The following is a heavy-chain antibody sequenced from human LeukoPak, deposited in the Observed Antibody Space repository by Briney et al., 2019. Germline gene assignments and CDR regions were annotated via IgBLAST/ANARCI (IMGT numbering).Heavy chain of an antibody. D-gene: IGHD5-12*01. Sequence: GRSLRLSCAASGFTFNTYAMHWVRQAPGKGLEWVAVISSDGSNKYHTDSVKGRFTISRDNSRNTLYLQMNSLRAEDTAVYYCARVSGGYRYYFDYWGQGTLVTVSS. V-gene: IGHV3-30-3*01. CDR2: ISSDGSNK. J-gene: IGHJ4*02. CDR3: ARVSGGYRYYFDY. CDR1: GFTFNTYA.